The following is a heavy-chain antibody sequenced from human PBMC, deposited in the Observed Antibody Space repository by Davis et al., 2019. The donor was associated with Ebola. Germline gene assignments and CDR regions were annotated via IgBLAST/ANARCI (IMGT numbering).Heavy chain of an antibody. CDR3: ARGGRFFGP. Sequence: LRLSCAVSGGSSSGYYWSWIRQPPGTGLEWSGEINHSGSTNYNPSLKSRVTISVDTSKNQFSLKLSSVTAADTAVYYCARGGRFFGPWGQGTLVTVSS. CDR1: GGSSSGYY. D-gene: IGHD3-3*01. J-gene: IGHJ5*02. CDR2: INHSGST. V-gene: IGHV4-34*01.